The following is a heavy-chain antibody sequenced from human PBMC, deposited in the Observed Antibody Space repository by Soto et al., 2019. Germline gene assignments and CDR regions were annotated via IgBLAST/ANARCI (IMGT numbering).Heavy chain of an antibody. CDR3: ARHTYYDFWSGYYYWFDP. V-gene: IGHV5-10-1*01. J-gene: IGHJ5*02. CDR1: GYRFTSYW. CDR2: IDPSDSYT. D-gene: IGHD3-3*01. Sequence: GGSLKISCEGSGYRFTSYWISWVREMPGKGREWMGRIDPSDSYTNYSPSCQGHVTISADKSISTAYLQWSSLKASDTAMYYCARHTYYDFWSGYYYWFDPWGQGTLVTVSS.